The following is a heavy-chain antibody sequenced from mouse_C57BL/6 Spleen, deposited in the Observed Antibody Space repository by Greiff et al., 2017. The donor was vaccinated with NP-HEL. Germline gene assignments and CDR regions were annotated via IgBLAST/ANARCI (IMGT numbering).Heavy chain of an antibody. J-gene: IGHJ2*01. V-gene: IGHV1-72*01. CDR2: IDPNSGGT. D-gene: IGHD1-1*01. Sequence: QVQLQQPGAELVKPGASVKLSCKASGYTFTSYWMHWVQQRPGRGLEWIGRIDPNSGGTKYNEKFKSKATLTVDKPSSTAYMQLSSLTSEDSAVYYCERDYDGSQYYFDYWGQGTTLTVSS. CDR1: GYTFTSYW. CDR3: ERDYDGSQYYFDY.